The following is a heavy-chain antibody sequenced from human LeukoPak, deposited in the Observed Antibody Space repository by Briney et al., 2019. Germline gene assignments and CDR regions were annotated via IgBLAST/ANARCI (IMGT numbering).Heavy chain of an antibody. CDR1: GFTFSSYS. J-gene: IGHJ6*03. D-gene: IGHD3-9*01. CDR2: ISGSGNII. V-gene: IGHV3-48*04. Sequence: GGSLRLSCAASGFTFSSYSMNWVRQAPGKGLEWVSYISGSGNIIYYADSVKGRFTISRDNAENSLYLQMNSLRAEDTAVYYCARGDSLTGTIGDYYYYMDVWGKGTTVTISS. CDR3: ARGDSLTGTIGDYYYYMDV.